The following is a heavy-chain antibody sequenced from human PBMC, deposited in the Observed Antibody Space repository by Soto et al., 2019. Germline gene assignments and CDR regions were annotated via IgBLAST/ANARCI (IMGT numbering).Heavy chain of an antibody. Sequence: GGSLRLSCAASGFTFSSYAMSWVRQAPGKGLEWVSAMSGDGYGIYYADSVKGRFTISRDNSKNTLYLQMNSLRAEDTAVYFCARGELQIYWFFDLWGRGTLVTVSS. J-gene: IGHJ2*01. V-gene: IGHV3-23*01. CDR3: ARGELQIYWFFDL. D-gene: IGHD2-15*01. CDR2: MSGDGYGI. CDR1: GFTFSSYA.